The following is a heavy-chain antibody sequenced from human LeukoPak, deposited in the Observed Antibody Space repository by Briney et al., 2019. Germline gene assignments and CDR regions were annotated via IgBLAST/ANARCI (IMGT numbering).Heavy chain of an antibody. CDR1: GFTFSSYG. CDR2: ISYDGNNE. CDR3: AKEGPSYYDSSGYYVQWAQYFQH. D-gene: IGHD3-22*01. V-gene: IGHV3-30*18. J-gene: IGHJ1*01. Sequence: GGSMRLSCAASGFTFSSYGMHWVRQAPGKGLERVAVISYDGNNEFYPDSVKGRFTISRDNSKNTLYLQMNSLRAEDTAVYYCAKEGPSYYDSSGYYVQWAQYFQHWGQGTLVTVSS.